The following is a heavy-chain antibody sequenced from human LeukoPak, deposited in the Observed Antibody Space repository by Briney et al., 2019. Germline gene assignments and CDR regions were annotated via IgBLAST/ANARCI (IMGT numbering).Heavy chain of an antibody. CDR1: GGSFSGYY. Sequence: SETLSLTCAVYGGSFSGYYWSWIRQPPGKGLEWIGEINHSGSTNYNPSIKSRVTISVDTSKNQFSLNLTSVTAADTAVYFCARGLRQGSAWSWGPKEKSYQYMDVWGTGTTVIVSS. CDR2: INHSGST. J-gene: IGHJ6*04. D-gene: IGHD6-19*01. CDR3: ARGLRQGSAWSWGPKEKSYQYMDV. V-gene: IGHV4-34*01.